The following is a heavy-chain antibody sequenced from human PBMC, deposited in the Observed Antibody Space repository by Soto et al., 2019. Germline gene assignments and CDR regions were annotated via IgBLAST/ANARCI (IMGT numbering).Heavy chain of an antibody. CDR3: ARGHCSSTSCYGSEYYYGLDV. V-gene: IGHV1-2*02. Sequence: QVQLVQSGAEVKKPGASVKVSCKASGYTFTGYYMHWVRQAPGQGLEWMGWINPNSGDTSYAQKLQGRGTMTRDQSITTAYMELSRLRSDDTAVFYCARGHCSSTSCYGSEYYYGLDVWGQGTTVTVSS. D-gene: IGHD2-2*01. CDR1: GYTFTGYY. J-gene: IGHJ6*01. CDR2: INPNSGDT.